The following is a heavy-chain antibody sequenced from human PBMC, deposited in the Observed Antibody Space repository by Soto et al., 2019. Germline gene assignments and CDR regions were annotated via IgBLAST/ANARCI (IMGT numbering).Heavy chain of an antibody. Sequence: PRESLKISCKGSGYSFTSYWIGWVRQMPGKGLEWMGIIYPGDSDTRYSPSFQGQVTISADKSISTAYLQWSSLKASDTAMYYCARTGKLRYFDWPPMARFDPWGQGTLVTVSS. J-gene: IGHJ5*02. CDR2: IYPGDSDT. CDR3: ARTGKLRYFDWPPMARFDP. CDR1: GYSFTSYW. D-gene: IGHD3-9*01. V-gene: IGHV5-51*01.